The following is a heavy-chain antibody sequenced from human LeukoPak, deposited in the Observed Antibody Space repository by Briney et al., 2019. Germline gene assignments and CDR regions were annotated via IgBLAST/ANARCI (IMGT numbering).Heavy chain of an antibody. CDR2: IYSGGST. V-gene: IGHV3-53*01. D-gene: IGHD3-10*01. CDR1: GFAFRSYA. CDR3: ASAIRDGSGSYYFDY. Sequence: PGGSLRLSCAASGFAFRSYAMSWVRQAPRKGLEWVSVIYSGGSTYYADSVKGRFTISRDNSKNTLYLQMNSLRAEDTAVYYCASAIRDGSGSYYFDYWGQGTLVTVSS. J-gene: IGHJ4*02.